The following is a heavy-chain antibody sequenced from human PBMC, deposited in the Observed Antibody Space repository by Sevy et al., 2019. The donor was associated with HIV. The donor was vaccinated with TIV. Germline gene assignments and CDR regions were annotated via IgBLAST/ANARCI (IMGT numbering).Heavy chain of an antibody. CDR1: GGSITSLY. CDR3: AGENAWGRGYS. Sequence: GSLRLSCTVSGGSITSLYWNWIRQPPGMGLEWIANIYYNGHINYNPSLKSRVTLSLDTSKNQFSLRLSSVTAADTAMYYCAGENAWGRGYSWGQGTLVTVSS. J-gene: IGHJ4*02. CDR2: IYYNGHI. D-gene: IGHD1-26*01. V-gene: IGHV4-59*08.